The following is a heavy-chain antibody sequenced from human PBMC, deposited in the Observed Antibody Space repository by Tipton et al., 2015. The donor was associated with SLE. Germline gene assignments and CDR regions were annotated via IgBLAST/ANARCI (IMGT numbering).Heavy chain of an antibody. D-gene: IGHD7-27*01. CDR2: IKSKSDGETT. V-gene: IGHV3-15*01. Sequence: QLVQSGGGLVKPGGSLRVSCAASGFTFSDALMSWVRQAPGKGLEWVGRIKSKSDGETTDYAAPVKGRFTISRDDSKDMLYLQMNSLKPEDTAVYYCTSELGIKGGFDYWGQGTLVTVSS. CDR3: TSELGIKGGFDY. J-gene: IGHJ4*02. CDR1: GFTFSDAL.